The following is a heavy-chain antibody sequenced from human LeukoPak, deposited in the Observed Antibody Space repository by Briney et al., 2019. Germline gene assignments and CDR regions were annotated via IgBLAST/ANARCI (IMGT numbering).Heavy chain of an antibody. V-gene: IGHV1-2*02. J-gene: IGHJ6*02. CDR2: INPDSGVT. CDR3: ARDPARGTHAAYYYYGMDV. Sequence: ASVKVSCKASGYTFTCYYMHWVRQAPGQGLEWMGWINPDSGVTSYAQKFKGRVSMTRDTSIRTVYMEVSRKRTDDTAVYYRARDPARGTHAAYYYYGMDVWGQGTTVTVSS. D-gene: IGHD2-2*01. CDR1: GYTFTCYY.